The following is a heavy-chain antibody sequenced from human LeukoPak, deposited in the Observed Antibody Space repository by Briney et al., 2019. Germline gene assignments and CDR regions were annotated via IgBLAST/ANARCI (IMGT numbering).Heavy chain of an antibody. CDR2: ISGHTYNT. CDR1: NYTFSSLG. J-gene: IGHJ4*02. V-gene: IGHV1-18*01. CDR3: AKDRLTFYDSSGPFDF. D-gene: IGHD3-22*01. Sequence: ASVKVSCKASNYTFSSLGSGNSFISFAISWVRQAPGQRLEWMGWISGHTYNTNYAQNLRDRVTMTIDTSTSTAYMELRSLKSDGTAVYYCAKDRLTFYDSSGPFDFWGQGTLVTVSS.